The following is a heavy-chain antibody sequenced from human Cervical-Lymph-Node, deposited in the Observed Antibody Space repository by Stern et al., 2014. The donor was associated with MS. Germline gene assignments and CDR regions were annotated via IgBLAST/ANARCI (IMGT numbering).Heavy chain of an antibody. CDR1: GASITSHF. CDR3: ARATDL. CDR2: IYYRGTT. J-gene: IGHJ5*02. Sequence: QVQLQESGPGLLRPSETLSLTCNVSGASITSHFWSCIRQPPGKGLEWIGYIYYRGTTNYNASLKGRVAISINTSKTQFSLRLSSVTAADTAVYYCARATDLWGQGILVTVSS. V-gene: IGHV4-59*11.